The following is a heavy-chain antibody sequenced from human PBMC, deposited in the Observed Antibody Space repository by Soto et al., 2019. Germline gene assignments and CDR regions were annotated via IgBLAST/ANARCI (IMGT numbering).Heavy chain of an antibody. CDR3: ARDGHFDFWRDPGFDP. CDR1: GGTFSNSG. J-gene: IGHJ5*02. V-gene: IGHV1-69*01. D-gene: IGHD3-3*01. CDR2: IIPIFDTT. Sequence: QLHLVQSGAEVKKPGSSLKVSCKASGGTFSNSGISWVRQAPGQGLEWMGGIIPIFDTTNYAQKFQGRLTITADESTNTAFMELSSLRFEDTAIYYCARDGHFDFWRDPGFDPWGQGTLVTVSS.